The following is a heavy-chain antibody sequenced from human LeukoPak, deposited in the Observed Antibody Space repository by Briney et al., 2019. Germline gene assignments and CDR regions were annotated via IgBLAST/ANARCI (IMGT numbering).Heavy chain of an antibody. D-gene: IGHD2-15*01. J-gene: IGHJ5*02. CDR1: GGTFSSYA. Sequence: SVKVSCKASGGTFSSYAISWVRQAPGQGLEWMGGIIPIFGTANYAQKFQGRVTITADESTSTAYMELSSLRSEDTAVYYCARDGCSGGSCYSNWFDPWGQETLVTVSS. V-gene: IGHV1-69*13. CDR3: ARDGCSGGSCYSNWFDP. CDR2: IIPIFGTA.